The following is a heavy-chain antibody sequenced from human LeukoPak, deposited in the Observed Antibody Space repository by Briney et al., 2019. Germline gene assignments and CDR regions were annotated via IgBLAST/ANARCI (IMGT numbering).Heavy chain of an antibody. CDR1: GYTSTSYD. V-gene: IGHV1-8*01. Sequence: GASVKVSCKASGYTSTSYDINWVRQATGQGLEWMGWMNPNSGNTGYAQKFQGRVTMTRNTSISTAYMELSSLRSEDTAVYYCARARSGWYPSHDYWGQGTLVTVSS. D-gene: IGHD6-19*01. CDR2: MNPNSGNT. CDR3: ARARSGWYPSHDY. J-gene: IGHJ4*02.